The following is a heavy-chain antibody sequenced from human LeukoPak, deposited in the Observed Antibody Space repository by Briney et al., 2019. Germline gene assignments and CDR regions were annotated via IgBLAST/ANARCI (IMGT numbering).Heavy chain of an antibody. CDR1: GGSISSGDYY. V-gene: IGHV4-30-4*08. Sequence: SETLSLTCTVSGGSISSGDYYWSWIRQPPGKGLEWIGYIYYSGSTYYNPSLESRVTISVDTCKNQFSLKLSSVTAADTAVYYCAGARTGTTPHYYYYYYMDVWGKGTTVTVSS. D-gene: IGHD1-7*01. CDR3: AGARTGTTPHYYYYYYMDV. J-gene: IGHJ6*03. CDR2: IYYSGST.